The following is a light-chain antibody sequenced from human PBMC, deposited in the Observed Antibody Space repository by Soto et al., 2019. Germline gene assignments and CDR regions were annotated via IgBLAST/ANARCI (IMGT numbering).Light chain of an antibody. J-gene: IGKJ1*01. V-gene: IGKV3-20*01. CDR2: GAS. Sequence: EIVLTKSPATLSLSPGERATLSCRASQSVSSYLAWYQQKPGQAPRLLTYGASGRATGIPDRFSGSGSGTDFTLTISRLEPEDFAVYYCQQYGSLSWTFGQGTKVDIK. CDR1: QSVSSY. CDR3: QQYGSLSWT.